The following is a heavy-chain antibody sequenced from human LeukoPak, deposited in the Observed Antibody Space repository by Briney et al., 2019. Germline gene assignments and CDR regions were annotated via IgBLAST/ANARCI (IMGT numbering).Heavy chain of an antibody. J-gene: IGHJ4*02. CDR2: INDNGGQR. V-gene: IGHV3-23*01. CDR3: AKTQWKVGATDYFDY. Sequence: GGSLRLSCAASGFAFNNYAMTWGRQAPGKGLEWVSNINDNGGQRHYADSVKGRFTISRDNSKNTLFLQMDSLRAEDTAVYYCAKTQWKVGATDYFDYWGQGILVTVSS. D-gene: IGHD1-26*01. CDR1: GFAFNNYA.